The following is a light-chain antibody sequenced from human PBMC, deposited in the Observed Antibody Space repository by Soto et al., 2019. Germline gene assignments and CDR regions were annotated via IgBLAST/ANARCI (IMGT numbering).Light chain of an antibody. CDR2: EGS. J-gene: IGLJ3*02. Sequence: QSALTQPASVSGSPGQSITISCTGTSSDVGSYNLVSWYQQHPGKAPKLMIYEGSKRPSGVSNRLSGSKSGNPASLTVSGLQAEEEADYYCCSYAGSSTWVFGGGTKLTVL. CDR1: SSDVGSYNL. CDR3: CSYAGSSTWV. V-gene: IGLV2-23*01.